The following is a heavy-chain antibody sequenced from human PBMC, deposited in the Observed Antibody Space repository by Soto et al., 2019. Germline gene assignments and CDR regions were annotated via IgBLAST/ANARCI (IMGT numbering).Heavy chain of an antibody. J-gene: IGHJ5*02. D-gene: IGHD5-12*01. CDR3: AIDGYKVRSNWFDH. V-gene: IGHV1-69*06. CDR2: IIPIFGTA. Sequence: QVQLVQSGAEVKKPGSSVKVSCKASGGTFSSYAISWVRQAPGQGLEWMGGIIPIFGTANYEQKFQGRVTITADKSTSTAYMELSSLRAEDTAVYYCAIDGYKVRSNWFDHWGQGTLVTVSS. CDR1: GGTFSSYA.